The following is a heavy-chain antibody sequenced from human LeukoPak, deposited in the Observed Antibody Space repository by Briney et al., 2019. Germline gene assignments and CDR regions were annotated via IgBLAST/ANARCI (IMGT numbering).Heavy chain of an antibody. CDR2: INHGGST. J-gene: IGHJ4*02. V-gene: IGHV4-34*01. D-gene: IGHD6-13*01. Sequence: SETLSLTCAVSGGSFSGHYWNWIRQPQGKGLGWIGEINHGGSTNYNPSLKSRVTISVDTSQNQFSLRLSSVTAADTAVYYCARGRYVTTRGGAAAGFLDYWGQGTLVTVST. CDR3: ARGRYVTTRGGAAAGFLDY. CDR1: GGSFSGHY.